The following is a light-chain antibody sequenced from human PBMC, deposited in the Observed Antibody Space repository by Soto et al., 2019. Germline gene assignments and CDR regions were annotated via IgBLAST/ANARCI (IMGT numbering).Light chain of an antibody. CDR1: QNMNTY. CDR2: ATS. Sequence: DIQMTQSPSSLSASVGDRVTITCRASQNMNTYLNWYQHKPGRAPKLLLYATSILQSGVPSRISGSGSGTDFSLTITSLQPEDFATYFCQQSYSSPRTFGQGTKLEIK. CDR3: QQSYSSPRT. J-gene: IGKJ2*02. V-gene: IGKV1-39*01.